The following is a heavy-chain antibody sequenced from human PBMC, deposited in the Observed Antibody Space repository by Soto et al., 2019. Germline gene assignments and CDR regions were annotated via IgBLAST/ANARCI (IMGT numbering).Heavy chain of an antibody. V-gene: IGHV5-51*01. D-gene: IGHD1-26*01. CDR2: INPGDSEA. J-gene: IGHJ5*02. CDR3: ARRHTGSYFDVYNWFEP. CDR1: GYSFTSYL. Sequence: GESLRVSCKVSGYSFTSYLIGWVRQKPGKGLEWMGIINPGDSEARYSPSFQGQVTFSVDWRSGTAYLQWDKLKAPDTAMYYCARRHTGSYFDVYNWFEPWGQGTRVTVSS.